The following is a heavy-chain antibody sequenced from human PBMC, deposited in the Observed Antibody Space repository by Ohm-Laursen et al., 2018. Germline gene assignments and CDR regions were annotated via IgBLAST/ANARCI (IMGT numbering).Heavy chain of an antibody. V-gene: IGHV4-59*08. Sequence: SDTLSLTCPVSGASINSSYWSWIRQPPGKGLEWIGFISNSGNTNYNPSLKSRVTISVDTSKNQIPLKLGSVTVADTAVFYCARRGSGGRSFDYWGQGSLVTVSS. CDR3: ARRGSGGRSFDY. J-gene: IGHJ4*02. CDR1: GASINSSY. D-gene: IGHD2-15*01. CDR2: ISNSGNT.